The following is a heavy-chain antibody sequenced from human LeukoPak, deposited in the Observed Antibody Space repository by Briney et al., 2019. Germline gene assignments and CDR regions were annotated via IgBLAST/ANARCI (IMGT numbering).Heavy chain of an antibody. J-gene: IGHJ4*02. CDR1: GYTFTGYY. CDR2: SNPNSGGT. D-gene: IGHD3-22*01. Sequence: ASVKVSCKASGYTFTGYYMHWVRQAPGQGLEWMGWSNPNSGGTNYAQKSQGRVTMTRDTSISTAYMELSRLRSDDTAVYYCARDHSQYYYDSSGYVDYWGQGTLVTVSS. CDR3: ARDHSQYYYDSSGYVDY. V-gene: IGHV1-2*02.